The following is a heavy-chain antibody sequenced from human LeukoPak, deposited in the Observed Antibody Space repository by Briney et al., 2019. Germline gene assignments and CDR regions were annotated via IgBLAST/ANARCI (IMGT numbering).Heavy chain of an antibody. CDR3: ARLQQLFYYYYYMDV. CDR2: INWNGGST. Sequence: GGSLRLAYAAYAFTFAVYGMRCVRQAPGKGLEWVSGINWNGGSTGYADSVKGRFTISRDNAKNSQYLQMNSLRAEDTALYYCARLQQLFYYYYYMDVWGKGTTVTVSS. V-gene: IGHV3-20*03. CDR1: AFTFAVYG. D-gene: IGHD6-13*01. J-gene: IGHJ6*03.